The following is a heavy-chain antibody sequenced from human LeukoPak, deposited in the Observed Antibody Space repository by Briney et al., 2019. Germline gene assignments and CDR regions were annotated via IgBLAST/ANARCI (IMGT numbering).Heavy chain of an antibody. D-gene: IGHD5-18*01. CDR1: GGSISSSSYY. J-gene: IGHJ4*02. Sequence: SETLSLTCTVSGGSISSSSYYWGWIRQPPGKGLEWIGNIYFSGSTYYNPSLKSRVTISVDTSKNQFSLKLSSVTAADTAVYYCARSRGYSYGYLPYYFDYWGQGTLVTVSS. V-gene: IGHV4-39*07. CDR2: IYFSGST. CDR3: ARSRGYSYGYLPYYFDY.